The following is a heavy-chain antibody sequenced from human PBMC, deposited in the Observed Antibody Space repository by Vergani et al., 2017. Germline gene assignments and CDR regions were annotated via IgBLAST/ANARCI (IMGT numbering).Heavy chain of an antibody. Sequence: EVMLVQSGAEVKKPGESLKISCQGSGYSITNYWIAWVRQRPGKGLEWMGIIYAGDSDVRYSPSFQGQVTMSVDKSLSTAYLPWSSLKASDTATYYCAKTHDFSSLYSSYNWFDPWGQGTQVTVSS. CDR3: AKTHDFSSLYSSYNWFDP. CDR1: GYSITNYW. CDR2: IYAGDSDV. J-gene: IGHJ5*02. V-gene: IGHV5-51*03. D-gene: IGHD3-3*01.